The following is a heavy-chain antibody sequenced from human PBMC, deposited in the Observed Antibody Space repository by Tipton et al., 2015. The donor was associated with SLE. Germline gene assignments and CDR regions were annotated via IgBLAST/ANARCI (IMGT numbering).Heavy chain of an antibody. CDR2: IYISGST. Sequence: LRLSCTVSGGSISSGSYSWSWIRQPAGKGLEWIGRIYISGSTEYNPSLKSRVTMSVDTSKNQVSLNLTSLTAADAAVYYCARIDGAYDQFYLDYWGQGILVTVSS. V-gene: IGHV4-61*02. CDR3: ARIDGAYDQFYLDY. J-gene: IGHJ4*02. CDR1: GGSISSGSYS. D-gene: IGHD4-17*01.